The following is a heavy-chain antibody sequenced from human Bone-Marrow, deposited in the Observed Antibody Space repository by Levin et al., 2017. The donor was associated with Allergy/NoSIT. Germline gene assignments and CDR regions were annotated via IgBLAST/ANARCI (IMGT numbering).Heavy chain of an antibody. CDR3: AKGSSGLFQETDS. CDR2: ISGDADMT. V-gene: IGHV3-23*01. J-gene: IGHJ4*02. Sequence: GSLRLSCTASGFPFHTSAMTWVRQAPGQGLGWVSSISGDADMTSYADSGKGRFTDSRDNSKNMLFLQMVNLRVEDTSVFYCAKGSSGLFQETDSWGQGTLVTVSS. D-gene: IGHD6-19*01. CDR1: GFPFHTSA.